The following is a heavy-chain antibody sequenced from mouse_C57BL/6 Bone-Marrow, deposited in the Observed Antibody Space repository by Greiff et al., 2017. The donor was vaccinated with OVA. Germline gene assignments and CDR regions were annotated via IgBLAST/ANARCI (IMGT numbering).Heavy chain of an antibody. CDR3: TRGYSNNYAMDY. CDR1: GYTFTDYE. V-gene: IGHV1-15*01. Sequence: QVQLQQSGAELVRPGASVTLSCKASGYTFTDYEMHWVKQTPVHGLEWIGAIDPETGGTAYNQKFKGKAILTADKSSSTAYMELRSLTSEDSAVXCGTRGYSNNYAMDYWGQGTSVTVSA. D-gene: IGHD2-5*01. CDR2: IDPETGGT. J-gene: IGHJ4*01.